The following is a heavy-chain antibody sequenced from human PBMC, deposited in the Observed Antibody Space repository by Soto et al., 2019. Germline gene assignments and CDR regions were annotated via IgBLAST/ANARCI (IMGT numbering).Heavy chain of an antibody. J-gene: IGHJ3*02. V-gene: IGHV1-18*01. CDR2: ISPYNGYT. CDR3: ATGDPLINMVRGVIIALDAFDI. Sequence: GASVKVSCKASGYTFTNNGLSWVRQAPGQGLEWMGWISPYNGYTNYAQKFQGRVTMTEDTSTDTAYMELSSLRSEDTAVYYCATGDPLINMVRGVIIALDAFDIWGQGTMVTVSS. D-gene: IGHD3-10*01. CDR1: GYTFTNNG.